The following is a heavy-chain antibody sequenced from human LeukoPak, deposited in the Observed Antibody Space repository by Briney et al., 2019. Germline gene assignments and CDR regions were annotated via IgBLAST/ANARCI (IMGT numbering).Heavy chain of an antibody. Sequence: PSETLSLTCTVSGGSISSYYWSWIRQPPGKGLEWIGYIYYSGSTNYNPPLKSRVTISVDTSKNQFSLKLSSVTAADTAVYYCARDVQLGFDYWGQGTLVTVSS. J-gene: IGHJ4*02. D-gene: IGHD7-27*01. CDR2: IYYSGST. CDR3: ARDVQLGFDY. V-gene: IGHV4-59*01. CDR1: GGSISSYY.